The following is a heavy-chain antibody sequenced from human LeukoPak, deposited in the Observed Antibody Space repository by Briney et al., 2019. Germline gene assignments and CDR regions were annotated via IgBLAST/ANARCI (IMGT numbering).Heavy chain of an antibody. CDR3: TRDPGYSSSSFSF. CDR1: GFALSGYS. V-gene: IGHV3-21*01. Sequence: GGSLRLSCAASGFALSGYSINWVRQAPGKGLEWVSFIDRSNSDIYYADSVKGRFTISRDNARESVFLQLNRLRAEDTAVYYCTRDPGYSSSSFSFWGQGTLVTVSS. D-gene: IGHD6-6*01. CDR2: IDRSNSDI. J-gene: IGHJ4*02.